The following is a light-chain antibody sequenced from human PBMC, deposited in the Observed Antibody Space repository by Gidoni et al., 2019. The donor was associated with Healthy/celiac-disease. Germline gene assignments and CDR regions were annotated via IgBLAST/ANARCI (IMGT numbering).Light chain of an antibody. V-gene: IGKV3-11*01. CDR1: QSVSSY. Sequence: EIVLTQSPATLSLSPGERATLSCRASQSVSSYLAWYQQKPGQAPRLLIYDAPNRATGIPARFSGSGSGTDFTLTISSLEPEDFAVYYCQQRSNWPPTWTFGQGTKVEIQ. J-gene: IGKJ1*01. CDR3: QQRSNWPPTWT. CDR2: DAP.